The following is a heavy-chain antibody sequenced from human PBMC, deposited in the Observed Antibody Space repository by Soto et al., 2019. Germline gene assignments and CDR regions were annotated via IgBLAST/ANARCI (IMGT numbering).Heavy chain of an antibody. D-gene: IGHD6-13*01. CDR3: ARDPWGGSSSWIDY. Sequence: VGSLRLSCAASGFTFSSYAMHWVRQAPGKGLEWVAVISYDGSNKYYADSVKGRFTISRDNSKNTLYLQMNSLRAEDTAVYYCARDPWGGSSSWIDYWGQGTLVTVSS. CDR2: ISYDGSNK. J-gene: IGHJ4*02. V-gene: IGHV3-30-3*01. CDR1: GFTFSSYA.